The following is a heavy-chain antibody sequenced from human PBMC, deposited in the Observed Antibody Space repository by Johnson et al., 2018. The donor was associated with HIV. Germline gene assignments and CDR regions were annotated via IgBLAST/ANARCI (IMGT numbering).Heavy chain of an antibody. D-gene: IGHD3-10*01. V-gene: IGHV3-30-3*01. Sequence: QVQLVESGGGLVQPGGSLRLSCAASGFTFSSYAMHWVRQAPGKGLEWVAVISYDGSNKYYADSVKGRFTISRDNSKNTLYLQMNILSAEDTALYYCARAPEVRGVDAFDVWGQGTVVIVSS. CDR1: GFTFSSYA. CDR2: ISYDGSNK. CDR3: ARAPEVRGVDAFDV. J-gene: IGHJ3*01.